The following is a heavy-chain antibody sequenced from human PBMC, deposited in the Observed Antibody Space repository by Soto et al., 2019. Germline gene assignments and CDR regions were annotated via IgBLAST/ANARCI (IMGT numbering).Heavy chain of an antibody. CDR3: ARGHPTAAHEVAVGYYYGMAV. Sequence: ASVKVSCKASGYTFTSYGISWVRQAPGQGLEWMGWISAYNGNTNYAQKLQGRVTMTTDTSTSTAYMELRSLRSDDTAVYYCARGHPTAAHEVAVGYYYGMAVWGQGTTVTVSS. J-gene: IGHJ6*02. V-gene: IGHV1-18*01. D-gene: IGHD6-19*01. CDR2: ISAYNGNT. CDR1: GYTFTSYG.